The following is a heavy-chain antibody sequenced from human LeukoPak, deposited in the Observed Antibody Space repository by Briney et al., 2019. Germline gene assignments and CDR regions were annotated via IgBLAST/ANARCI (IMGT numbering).Heavy chain of an antibody. CDR2: IYPGDSEV. D-gene: IGHD6-19*01. V-gene: IGHV5-51*01. Sequence: GESLKISCKGSGYSFNTYWIGWVRQMPGKGLECMGIIYPGDSEVRYSPSFQGQVTISADKSISTAYLQWSSLKASDSAMYHCARQVGHWLTHWGQGTLVTVSS. CDR3: ARQVGHWLTH. CDR1: GYSFNTYW. J-gene: IGHJ4*02.